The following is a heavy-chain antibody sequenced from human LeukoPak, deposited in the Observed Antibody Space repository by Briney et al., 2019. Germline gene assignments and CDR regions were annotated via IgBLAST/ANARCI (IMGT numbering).Heavy chain of an antibody. J-gene: IGHJ4*02. CDR2: INSDGSTI. Sequence: GGSLRLSCAASGFTFSSYWMHWVRQAPGKGLVWVSRINSDGSTISYADSVKGRFTISRDNAKNTLSLQMDSLRADDTAVYYCASPRYSSGCGYWGQGTLVTVSS. V-gene: IGHV3-74*01. CDR3: ASPRYSSGCGY. D-gene: IGHD6-19*01. CDR1: GFTFSSYW.